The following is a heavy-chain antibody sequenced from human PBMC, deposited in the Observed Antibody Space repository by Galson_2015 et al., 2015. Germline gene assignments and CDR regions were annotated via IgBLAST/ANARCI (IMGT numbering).Heavy chain of an antibody. V-gene: IGHV3-30-3*01. CDR3: ARVAWMATISWYFDL. J-gene: IGHJ2*01. CDR2: ISYNGSNK. D-gene: IGHD5-24*01. CDR1: GFTFSSYA. Sequence: SLRLSCAASGFTFSSYAMHWVRQAPGKGLEWVAVISYNGSNKYYADSVKGRFTISRDNSKNTLYLQMNSLRAGDTAVYYCARVAWMATISWYFDLWGRGTLVTVSS.